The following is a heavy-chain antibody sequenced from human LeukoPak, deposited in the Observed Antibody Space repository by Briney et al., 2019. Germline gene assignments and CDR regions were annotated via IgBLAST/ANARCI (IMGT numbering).Heavy chain of an antibody. D-gene: IGHD3-3*01. CDR2: IYYSGNT. CDR1: GGSISSRNYY. Sequence: SEALSLTCTVSGGSISSRNYYWGWIRQPPGKGLEWIGSIYYSGNTYYNPSLKSRVTISVDTSKNHFSLNLNSVTAADTAMYYCARHAYYDFVTGLFDPWGQGTLVTVSS. CDR3: ARHAYYDFVTGLFDP. V-gene: IGHV4-39*01. J-gene: IGHJ5*02.